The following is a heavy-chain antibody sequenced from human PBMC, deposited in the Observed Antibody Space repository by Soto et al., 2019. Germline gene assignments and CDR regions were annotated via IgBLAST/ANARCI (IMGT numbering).Heavy chain of an antibody. D-gene: IGHD6-19*01. V-gene: IGHV1-3*01. CDR2: INAGNGNT. J-gene: IGHJ5*02. CDR1: GYTFTSYA. CDR3: ARAVAGRLWFDP. Sequence: ASVKVSCKASGYTFTSYAMHWVRQAPGQRLEWMGWINAGNGNTKYSQKFQGRVTITRDTSASTAYMELSSLRSEDTAVYYCARAVAGRLWFDPWGQGTLVTVSS.